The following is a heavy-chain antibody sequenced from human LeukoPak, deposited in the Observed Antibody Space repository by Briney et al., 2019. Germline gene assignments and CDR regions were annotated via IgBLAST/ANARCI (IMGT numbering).Heavy chain of an antibody. Sequence: PSETLSLTCTVSGGSISSYYWSWIRQPAGKGLEWIGRIYTSGSTNYNPSLKSRVTMSVDTSKNQFSLKLSSVTAADTAVYYCARDQRVAAIRERYMDVWGKGPRSPSP. J-gene: IGHJ6*03. D-gene: IGHD2-15*01. CDR3: ARDQRVAAIRERYMDV. CDR1: GGSISSYY. V-gene: IGHV4-4*07. CDR2: IYTSGST.